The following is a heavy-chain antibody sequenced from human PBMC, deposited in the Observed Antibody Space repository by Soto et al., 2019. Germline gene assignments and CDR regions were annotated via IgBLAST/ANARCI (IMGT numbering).Heavy chain of an antibody. V-gene: IGHV4-59*01. CDR3: ASGKSDFWSGYYIGVTPYGMDV. CDR2: IYYSGST. Sequence: SETLSLTCTVSGCSISSYYWSWIRQPPGKGLEWIGYIYYSGSTNYNPSLKSRVTISVDTSKNQFSLKLSSVTAADTAVYYCASGKSDFWSGYYIGVTPYGMDVWGQGTTVTVSS. D-gene: IGHD3-3*01. J-gene: IGHJ6*02. CDR1: GCSISSYY.